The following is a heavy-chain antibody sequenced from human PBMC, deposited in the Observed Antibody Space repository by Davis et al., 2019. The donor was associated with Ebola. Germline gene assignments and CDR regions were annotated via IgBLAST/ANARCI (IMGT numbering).Heavy chain of an antibody. CDR3: AKDRGVLDGWYFDL. Sequence: PGGSLRLSCAASGFPFSRFWMSWVRQAPGKGLEWVANIKQDGSDKYYLDSVKGRFSISRDNTKNTLYLQMNSLRAEDTAVYYCAKDRGVLDGWYFDLWGRGSLVTVSS. D-gene: IGHD3-10*01. CDR1: GFPFSRFW. V-gene: IGHV3-7*03. CDR2: IKQDGSDK. J-gene: IGHJ2*01.